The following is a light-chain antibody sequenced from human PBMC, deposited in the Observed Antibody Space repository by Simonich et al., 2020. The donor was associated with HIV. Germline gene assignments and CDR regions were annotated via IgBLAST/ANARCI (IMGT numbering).Light chain of an antibody. CDR3: ETWDSNTWV. J-gene: IGLJ3*02. Sequence: QIVLTQSPSASASLGASVKLTCTLSSGHSTYAIAWHQQLPEKGPRFVMKVNNDGSHNKGDGIPDRFSGSSSGAERYLTISSLQSEDEADYYCETWDSNTWVFGGGTKLTVL. CDR2: VNNDGSH. CDR1: SGHSTYA. V-gene: IGLV4-69*01.